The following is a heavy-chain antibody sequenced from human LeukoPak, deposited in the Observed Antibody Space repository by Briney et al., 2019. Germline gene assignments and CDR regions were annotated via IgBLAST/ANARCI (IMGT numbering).Heavy chain of an antibody. V-gene: IGHV3-30*18. J-gene: IGHJ4*02. D-gene: IGHD6-6*01. CDR3: AKETARGPYYFDY. CDR2: ISHDGGNK. CDR1: GFTFSTYG. Sequence: PGGSLRLSCAASGFTFSTYGMHWVRQAPDTGLEWVALISHDGGNKYYADSVKGRFTVSRDNSKSTVDLHMNNLRVEDTAVFFCAKETARGPYYFDYWGQGTLVTVS.